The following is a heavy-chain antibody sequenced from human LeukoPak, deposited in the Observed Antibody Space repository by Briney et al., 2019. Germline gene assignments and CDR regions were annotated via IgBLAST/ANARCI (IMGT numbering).Heavy chain of an antibody. CDR3: ARGPPPIPRATGTKGEYFQH. D-gene: IGHD1-1*01. J-gene: IGHJ1*01. CDR2: INPSGGST. CDR1: GYTFTSYY. Sequence: GASVKVSCKASGYTFTSYYMHWVRQAPGQGLEWMGIINPSGGSTSYAQKSQGRVTMTRDTSTSTVYMELSSLRSEDTAVYYCARGPPPIPRATGTKGEYFQHWGQGTLVTVSS. V-gene: IGHV1-46*01.